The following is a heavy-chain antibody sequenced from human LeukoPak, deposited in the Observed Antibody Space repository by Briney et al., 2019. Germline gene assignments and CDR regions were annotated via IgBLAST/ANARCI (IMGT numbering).Heavy chain of an antibody. D-gene: IGHD4-17*01. J-gene: IGHJ6*03. V-gene: IGHV3-23*01. CDR3: AKGFYGDYVLDYYYYMDV. Sequence: GGSLRLSCAASGFTFSSYAMSWVRQAPGKGLEWVSAISGSGGSTYYADSVKGRFTISRDNSKNTLYLQMNSMRVEDTAVYYCAKGFYGDYVLDYYYYMDVWGKGTTVTVSS. CDR1: GFTFSSYA. CDR2: ISGSGGST.